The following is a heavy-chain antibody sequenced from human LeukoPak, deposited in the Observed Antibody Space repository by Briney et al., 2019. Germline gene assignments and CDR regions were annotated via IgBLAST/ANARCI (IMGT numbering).Heavy chain of an antibody. Sequence: PGGSLRLSCEASGVTFSSYAMNWARQAPGKGLEWVSAISGSGASTYYADSVKGRFTISRDNSKNTLYLQMNSLRAEDTAIYYCAKAALRYQLLSSLDYWGQGTLVTVSS. D-gene: IGHD2-2*01. J-gene: IGHJ4*02. CDR1: GVTFSSYA. V-gene: IGHV3-23*01. CDR2: ISGSGAST. CDR3: AKAALRYQLLSSLDY.